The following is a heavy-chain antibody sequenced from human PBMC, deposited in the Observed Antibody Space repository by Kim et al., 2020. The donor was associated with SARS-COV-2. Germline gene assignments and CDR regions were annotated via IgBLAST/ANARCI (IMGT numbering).Heavy chain of an antibody. CDR3: ARLPDP. J-gene: IGHJ5*02. V-gene: IGHV4-59*08. CDR1: GASSTNYY. CDR2: ISYSGST. Sequence: SETLSLTCTVSGASSTNYYWSWIRQPPGKGLEWIGDISYSGSTNYNPSLKSRVTMLIDASTIQLALRLTSVTAADTAVYFCARLPDPWGQGALVTVS.